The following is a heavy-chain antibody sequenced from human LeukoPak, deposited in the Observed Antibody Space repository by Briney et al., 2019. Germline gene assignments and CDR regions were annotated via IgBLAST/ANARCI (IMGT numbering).Heavy chain of an antibody. V-gene: IGHV1-8*01. D-gene: IGHD3-9*01. Sequence: ASVKVSCKASGYTFTSYDINWVRQATGQGLEWMRWMNPNSGNTGYAQKFQGRVTMTRNTSISTAYMELSSLRSEDTAVYYCARGSLRYFDWLTLNYYYYMDVWGKGTTVTVSS. CDR1: GYTFTSYD. CDR3: ARGSLRYFDWLTLNYYYYMDV. CDR2: MNPNSGNT. J-gene: IGHJ6*03.